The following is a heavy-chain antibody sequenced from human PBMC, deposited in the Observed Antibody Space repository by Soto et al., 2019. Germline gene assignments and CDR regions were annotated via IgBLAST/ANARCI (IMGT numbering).Heavy chain of an antibody. D-gene: IGHD2-21*01. CDR2: VFWNDDK. CDR3: ARAYTYDFDH. V-gene: IGHV2-5*01. Sequence: QITLKESGPTLVNPTQTLTLTCTFSGFSFGVSGVGVGWIRQPPGRALEWLGLVFWNDDKRYSPPLESRLTLTKDTSNNQVVLTVTNLDPGDTGTYYCARAYTYDFDHWGQGTLVTVSS. CDR1: GFSFGVSGVG. J-gene: IGHJ4*02.